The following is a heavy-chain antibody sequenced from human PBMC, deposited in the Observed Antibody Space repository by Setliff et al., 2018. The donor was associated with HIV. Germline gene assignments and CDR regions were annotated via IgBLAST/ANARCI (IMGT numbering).Heavy chain of an antibody. J-gene: IGHJ6*03. D-gene: IGHD6-6*01. CDR3: ARDRERGQYSRSAVGGYYYYYMDV. CDR1: GYTFTTYS. V-gene: IGHV1-3*01. Sequence: ASVKVSCKASGYTFTTYSIHWVRQAPGHSLEWMGWINVGKGDTKYSQQFQGRVTLTRDTSTSTVYMELSRLKSEDTAVYYCARDRERGQYSRSAVGGYYYYYMDVWGKGTTVTVSS. CDR2: INVGKGDT.